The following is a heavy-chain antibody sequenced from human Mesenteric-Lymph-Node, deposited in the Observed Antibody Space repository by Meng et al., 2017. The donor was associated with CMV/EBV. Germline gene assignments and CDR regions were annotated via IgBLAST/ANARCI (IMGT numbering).Heavy chain of an antibody. J-gene: IGHJ6*02. CDR2: INPSGGST. V-gene: IGHV1-46*01. CDR3: ARELSWGTDNYYGMDV. D-gene: IGHD3-16*01. CDR1: GYSFISYY. Sequence: ASVTVSCKASGYSFISYYVHWVRQAPGQGLEWMGMINPSGGSTSYAQRFQDRVTMTRDTSTSTVFMELSSLRSEDTAVYSCARELSWGTDNYYGMDVWGQGTTVTVSS.